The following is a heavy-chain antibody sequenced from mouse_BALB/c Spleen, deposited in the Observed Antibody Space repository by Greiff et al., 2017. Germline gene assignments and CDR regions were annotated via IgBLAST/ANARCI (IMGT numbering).Heavy chain of an antibody. CDR2: IRLKSNNYAT. J-gene: IGHJ4*01. CDR3: TRGGLEGYYVMDY. D-gene: IGHD2-13*01. V-gene: IGHV6-6*02. CDR1: GFTFSNYW. Sequence: EVKLEESGGGLVQPGGSMKLSCVASGFTFSNYWMNWVRQSPEKGLEWVAEIRLKSNNYATHYAESVKGRFTISRDDSKSSVYLQMNNSRAEDTGIYYCTRGGLEGYYVMDYWGQGTSVTVSS.